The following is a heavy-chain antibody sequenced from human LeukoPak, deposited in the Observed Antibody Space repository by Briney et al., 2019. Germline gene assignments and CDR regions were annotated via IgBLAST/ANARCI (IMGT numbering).Heavy chain of an antibody. CDR2: IYHSGST. CDR1: GGSISSGGYY. CDR3: ARVVRGPRRVDLFDY. D-gene: IGHD3-10*01. Sequence: SETLSLTCTVSGGSISSGGYYWSWIRQPPGKGLEWIGYIYHSGSTYYNPSLKSRVTISVDRSKNQFSLKLSSVTAADTAVYYCARVVRGPRRVDLFDYWGQGTLVTVSS. V-gene: IGHV4-30-2*01. J-gene: IGHJ4*02.